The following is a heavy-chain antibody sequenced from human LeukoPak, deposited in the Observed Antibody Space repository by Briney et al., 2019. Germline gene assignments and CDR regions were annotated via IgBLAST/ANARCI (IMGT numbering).Heavy chain of an antibody. Sequence: GGSLRLSCAASGFTFSSYGMSWVRQAPGKGLEWVANIKQEGSEKYYVDSVKGRFTISRDNSKNSLYLQLTSLRAEDTALYYCARDRGRNSFDYWGQGTLVSVSS. D-gene: IGHD1-14*01. CDR3: ARDRGRNSFDY. CDR1: GFTFSSYG. V-gene: IGHV3-7*01. J-gene: IGHJ4*02. CDR2: IKQEGSEK.